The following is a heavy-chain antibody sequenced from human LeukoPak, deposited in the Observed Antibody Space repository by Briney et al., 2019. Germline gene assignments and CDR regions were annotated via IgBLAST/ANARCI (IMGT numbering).Heavy chain of an antibody. D-gene: IGHD6-13*01. V-gene: IGHV1-69*13. CDR2: VIPIFGTA. CDR1: GYTFTSYY. Sequence: GASVKVSCKASGYTFTSYYMHWVRQAPGQGLEWVGGVIPIFGTANYAQKFQGRVTITADESTSTAYMELSSLRSEDTAVYYCARDSSSRTPRNAFDIWGQGTMVTVSS. CDR3: ARDSSSRTPRNAFDI. J-gene: IGHJ3*02.